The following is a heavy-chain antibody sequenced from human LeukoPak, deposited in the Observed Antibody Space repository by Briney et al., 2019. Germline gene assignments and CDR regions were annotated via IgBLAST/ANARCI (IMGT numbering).Heavy chain of an antibody. CDR2: IYYSGST. CDR1: GGSISSSSYY. J-gene: IGHJ3*02. V-gene: IGHV4-39*01. Sequence: SETLSLTCTVSGGSISSSSYYWGWIRQPPGKGLEWIGSIYYSGSTYYNPSLKSRVTISVDTSKNQFFLKLSSVTAADTAVYYCARQYYYDSSGYYRNNAFDIWGQGTMVTVSS. D-gene: IGHD3-22*01. CDR3: ARQYYYDSSGYYRNNAFDI.